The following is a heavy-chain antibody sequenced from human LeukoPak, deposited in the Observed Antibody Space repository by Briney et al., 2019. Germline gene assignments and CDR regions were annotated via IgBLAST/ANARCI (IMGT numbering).Heavy chain of an antibody. J-gene: IGHJ4*02. V-gene: IGHV4-39*07. CDR2: IYYSGST. CDR3: ARGHNPHYYDSSGNPYYFDH. CDR1: GGSISSSSYY. D-gene: IGHD3-22*01. Sequence: NPSETLSLTCTVSGGSISSSSYYWGWIRQPPGKGLEWIGSIYYSGSTYYNPSLKSRVTISLDTSKNQFSLKVNSVTAADTAVYYCARGHNPHYYDSSGNPYYFDHWGQGTLVTVSS.